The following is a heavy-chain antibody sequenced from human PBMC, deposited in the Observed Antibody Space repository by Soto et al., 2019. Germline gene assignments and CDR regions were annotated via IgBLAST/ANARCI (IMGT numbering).Heavy chain of an antibody. J-gene: IGHJ5*02. CDR1: GFTFSRYS. D-gene: IGHD2-2*01. CDR3: ARADIIIMPAAMSWFDP. V-gene: IGHV3-21*01. Sequence: EVQLVESGGGLVKPGESLRLSCAASGFTFSRYSMNWVRQAPGEGLEWVSSISSSSTYINYADSVKGRFTISRDNAKQSLYLQMNSLRAEYTAVYYCARADIIIMPAAMSWFDPWGQGTLVTVSS. CDR2: ISSSSTYI.